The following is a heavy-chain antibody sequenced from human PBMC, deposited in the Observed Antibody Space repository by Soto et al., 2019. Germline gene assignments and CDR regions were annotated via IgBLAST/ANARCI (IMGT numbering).Heavy chain of an antibody. D-gene: IGHD3-3*01. CDR3: ARDAIFGVVGKWFDT. V-gene: IGHV4-34*01. CDR1: GGSFSGYY. CDR2: INHSGST. J-gene: IGHJ5*02. Sequence: XETLSLPFAVYGGSFSGYYWSWIRQPPGKGLEWIGEINHSGSTNYNPSLKSRVTISVDTSKNQFYLKLSYVTAADTAVYYCARDAIFGVVGKWFDTWGQGTLVTVSS.